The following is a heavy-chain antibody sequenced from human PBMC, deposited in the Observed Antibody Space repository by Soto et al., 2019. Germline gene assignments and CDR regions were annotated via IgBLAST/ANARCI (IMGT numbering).Heavy chain of an antibody. Sequence: VGSLRLSCVASGYTFSKFWIHWVRQAPGKGPERVSSLNGDGSDTRYADSVKGRFTISRDNAKNTLYLQMNSLRAEDTAVYYCGGSAADVWGQGTPVTVSS. CDR1: GYTFSKFW. V-gene: IGHV3-74*01. J-gene: IGHJ6*02. CDR2: LNGDGSDT. D-gene: IGHD2-15*01. CDR3: GGSAADV.